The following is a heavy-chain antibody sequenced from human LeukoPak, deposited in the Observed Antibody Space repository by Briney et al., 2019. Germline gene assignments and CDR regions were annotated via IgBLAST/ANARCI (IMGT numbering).Heavy chain of an antibody. V-gene: IGHV4-59*02. CDR1: GASVSTHY. Sequence: ASETLSLTCTVSGASVSTHYWTWIRQPPGKGLEWIGYIYYSGTTNYNPSLQSRLTISVDTSKNQFSLRLSSVTAADTAVYYCARGAGLYDFDYWGQGTLVTVSS. D-gene: IGHD1-14*01. J-gene: IGHJ4*02. CDR3: ARGAGLYDFDY. CDR2: IYYSGTT.